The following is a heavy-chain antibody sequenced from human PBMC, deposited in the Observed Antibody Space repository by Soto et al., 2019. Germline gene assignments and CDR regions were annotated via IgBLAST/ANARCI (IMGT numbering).Heavy chain of an antibody. V-gene: IGHV4-59*01. D-gene: IGHD6-19*01. CDR1: GGSISSYY. J-gene: IGHJ4*02. CDR2: IYYSGST. CDR3: ARRGYSSGWYSYYFDY. Sequence: SETLSLTCTVSGGSISSYYWSWIRQPPGKGLEWIGYIYYSGSTNYNPSLKSRVTISVDTSKNQFSLKLSSVTAADTAVYYCARRGYSSGWYSYYFDYWGQGTLVTVS.